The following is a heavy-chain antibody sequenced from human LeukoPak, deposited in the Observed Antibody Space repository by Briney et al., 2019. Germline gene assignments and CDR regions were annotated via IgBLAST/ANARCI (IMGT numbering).Heavy chain of an antibody. V-gene: IGHV1-18*01. CDR1: GYTFINYG. Sequence: ASVKVSCKASGYTFINYGISWVRQAPGQGLEWMGWISGYNGNTNYAQKLQGRVTMTTDTSRSTDYMELRSLRSDDTAVYYCARVTITMIVVADYWGQGTLVTVSS. J-gene: IGHJ4*02. CDR2: ISGYNGNT. CDR3: ARVTITMIVVADY. D-gene: IGHD3-22*01.